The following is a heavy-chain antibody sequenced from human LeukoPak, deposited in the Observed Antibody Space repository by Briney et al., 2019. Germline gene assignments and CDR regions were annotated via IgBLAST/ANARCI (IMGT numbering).Heavy chain of an antibody. CDR2: ITGSDGTT. J-gene: IGHJ4*02. Sequence: LTGGSLRLSCAASGFTFSSQAMSWVRQAPGKGLEWVSGITGSDGTTYYADSVKGRSTLSRDDSRNTVYLQLNNLRVEDTAIYYCAKVNWVSNADAVWWGQGTRVTVSS. CDR3: AKVNWVSNADAVW. CDR1: GFTFSSQA. D-gene: IGHD1-1*01. V-gene: IGHV3-23*01.